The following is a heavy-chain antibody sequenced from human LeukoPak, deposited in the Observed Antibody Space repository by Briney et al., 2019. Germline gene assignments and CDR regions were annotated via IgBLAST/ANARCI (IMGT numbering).Heavy chain of an antibody. CDR1: GGSISSGRYH. V-gene: IGHV4-61*02. Sequence: SETLSLTCTVSGGSISSGRYHWIWIPQPAGKGLEWIGRLYPSESTHHHLPLKSRVTISVDTSKNQFSLKLSSVSAADTAVYYCARDRAVVPAAISDNYYYYYGMDFWGQGTTVTVFS. CDR2: LYPSEST. D-gene: IGHD2-2*02. CDR3: ARDRAVVPAAISDNYYYYYGMDF. J-gene: IGHJ6*02.